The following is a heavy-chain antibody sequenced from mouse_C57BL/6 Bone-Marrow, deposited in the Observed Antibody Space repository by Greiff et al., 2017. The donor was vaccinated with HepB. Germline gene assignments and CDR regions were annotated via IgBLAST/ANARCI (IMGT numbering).Heavy chain of an antibody. J-gene: IGHJ1*03. V-gene: IGHV1-7*01. CDR2: INPSSGYT. D-gene: IGHD2-5*01. CDR3: ARPIVTWYFDV. CDR1: GYTFTSYW. Sequence: VQLVESGAELAKPGASVKLSCKASGYTFTSYWMHWVKQRPGQGLEWIGYINPSSGYTKYNQKFKDKATLTADKSSSTAYMQLSSLTYEDSAVYYCARPIVTWYFDVWGTGTTVTVSS.